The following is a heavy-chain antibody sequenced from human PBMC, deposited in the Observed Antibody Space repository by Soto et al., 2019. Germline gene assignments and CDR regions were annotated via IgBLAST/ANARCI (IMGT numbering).Heavy chain of an antibody. CDR3: ATDWTDQFRYYYHSSGYSSWFDP. CDR1: GGTFSSYA. D-gene: IGHD3-22*01. V-gene: IGHV1-69*01. J-gene: IGHJ5*02. Sequence: QVQLVQSGAEVKKPGSSVKVSCKASGGTFSSYAISWVRQAPGQGLEWMGGIIPIFGTANYSQKFKGRVTITADESTSTAYMELSSLRSENTAVYYYATDWTDQFRYYYHSSGYSSWFDPWRQGALVNVS. CDR2: IIPIFGTA.